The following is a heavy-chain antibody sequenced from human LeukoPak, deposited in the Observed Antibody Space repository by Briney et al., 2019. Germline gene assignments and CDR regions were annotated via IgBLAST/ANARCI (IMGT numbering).Heavy chain of an antibody. J-gene: IGHJ4*02. CDR1: GFTFSSYG. V-gene: IGHV3-30*18. Sequence: GGSLRPSYAASGFTFSSYGMHWVRQAPGKGLEWVAVISYDGSNKYYADSVKGRFTISRDNSKNTLYLQMNSLRAEDTAVYYCAKGRYSSGWYGAYDYWGQGTLVTVSS. CDR2: ISYDGSNK. D-gene: IGHD6-19*01. CDR3: AKGRYSSGWYGAYDY.